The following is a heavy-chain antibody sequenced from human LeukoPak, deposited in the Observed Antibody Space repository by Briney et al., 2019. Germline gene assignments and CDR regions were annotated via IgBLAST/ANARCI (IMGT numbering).Heavy chain of an antibody. D-gene: IGHD4-17*01. Sequence: ASVKVSCKASGYTFTNYGITWVRQAPGQGLEWMGWISTYKGNTNYEQRLQGRVTMTTDTSTSTAYMELRSLRSDDTAVYYCATEGGWAPTDYGENVYWGQGTLVTVSS. V-gene: IGHV1-18*01. CDR2: ISTYKGNT. CDR3: ATEGGWAPTDYGENVY. CDR1: GYTFTNYG. J-gene: IGHJ4*02.